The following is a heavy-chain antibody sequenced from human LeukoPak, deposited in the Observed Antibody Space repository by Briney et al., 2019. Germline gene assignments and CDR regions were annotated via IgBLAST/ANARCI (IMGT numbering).Heavy chain of an antibody. D-gene: IGHD3-22*01. CDR1: GFTFSSYW. J-gene: IGHJ4*02. CDR2: INSDGSST. Sequence: PGGSLRLSCAASGFTFSSYWMHWVRQAPGKGLVWVSRINSDGSSTSCADSAKGRFTISRDNAKNTLYLQMNSLRAEDTAVYYCACRSSPGSGYSPFATWGQGTLVTVSS. V-gene: IGHV3-74*01. CDR3: ACRSSPGSGYSPFAT.